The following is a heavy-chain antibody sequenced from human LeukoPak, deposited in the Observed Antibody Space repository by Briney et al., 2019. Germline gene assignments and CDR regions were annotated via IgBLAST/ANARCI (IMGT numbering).Heavy chain of an antibody. V-gene: IGHV3-30-3*01. CDR3: AREQYGDYYFDY. CDR2: ISYDGSSK. CDR1: GFTFSSYG. J-gene: IGHJ4*02. Sequence: GRSLGLSCAASGFTFSSYGMHWVRQAPGKGLEWVAIISYDGSSKYYADSMKGRFTISRDNSKNTLYLQMNSLRAEDTAVYYCAREQYGDYYFDYWGQGTLVTVSS. D-gene: IGHD4-17*01.